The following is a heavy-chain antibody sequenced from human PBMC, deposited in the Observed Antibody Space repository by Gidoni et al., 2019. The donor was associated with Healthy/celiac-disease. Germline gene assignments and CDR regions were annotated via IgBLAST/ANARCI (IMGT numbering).Heavy chain of an antibody. Sequence: EVQLVESGGGLVQPGGSLRLSCSASGFTFSSYSMNWVRQAPGKGLEWVSYISSSSSTIYYADSVKGRFTISRDNAKNSLYLQMNSLRDEDTAVYYCARGITIFGVVIDAFDIWGQGTMVTVSS. V-gene: IGHV3-48*02. CDR3: ARGITIFGVVIDAFDI. CDR1: GFTFSSYS. J-gene: IGHJ3*02. D-gene: IGHD3-3*01. CDR2: ISSSSSTI.